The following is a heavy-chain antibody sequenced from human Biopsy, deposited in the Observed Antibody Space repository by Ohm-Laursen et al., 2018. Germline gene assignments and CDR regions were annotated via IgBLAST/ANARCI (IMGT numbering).Heavy chain of an antibody. D-gene: IGHD4-17*01. Sequence: SLRLSCAASGFTFSSYAMTWVRQAPGKGLEWVSTISGNSDIIYDTDSVKGRFTISRDNSKNTLYLQMNSLRADDTAVYYCAIAAAQTVPRFDYWGQGTLVTVSS. V-gene: IGHV3-23*01. CDR1: GFTFSSYA. CDR2: ISGNSDII. J-gene: IGHJ4*02. CDR3: AIAAAQTVPRFDY.